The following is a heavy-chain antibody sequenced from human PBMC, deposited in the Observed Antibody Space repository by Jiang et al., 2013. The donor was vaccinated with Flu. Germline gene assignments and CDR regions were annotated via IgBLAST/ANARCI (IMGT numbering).Heavy chain of an antibody. Sequence: GPGLVKPSETLSLTCTVSGGSITSGAHYWGWIRQPPGRGLEWIGSVYFSGRTFYNPSLGSRVTISVDTSKNQFSLNLSSVTAVDTAVYYCARQGAYSGTRYAFDIWGQGTILTVSS. CDR1: GGSITSGAHY. J-gene: IGHJ3*02. V-gene: IGHV4-39*01. D-gene: IGHD1-26*01. CDR2: VYFSGRT. CDR3: ARQGAYSGTRYAFDI.